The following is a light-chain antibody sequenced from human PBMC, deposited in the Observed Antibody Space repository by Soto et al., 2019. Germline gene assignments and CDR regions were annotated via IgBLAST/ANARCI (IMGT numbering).Light chain of an antibody. J-gene: IGLJ2*01. Sequence: QSVLTQPPSVSATPGQKVTISCSGSSSNLGDNSVSWYQQLPGTAPKLLIYDNNQRPSGLPDRFSGSKSGTSATLGITGLRSGDEADFYCGTWDSSLSAVVFGGGTKLTVL. CDR1: SSNLGDNS. CDR3: GTWDSSLSAVV. CDR2: DNN. V-gene: IGLV1-51*01.